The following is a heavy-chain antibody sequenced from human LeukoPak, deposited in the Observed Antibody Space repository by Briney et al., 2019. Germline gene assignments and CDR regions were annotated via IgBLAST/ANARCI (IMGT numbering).Heavy chain of an antibody. D-gene: IGHD2-21*02. V-gene: IGHV3-74*01. J-gene: IGHJ4*02. CDR3: ARSTASGNFDY. CDR1: GFTFGSYW. CDR2: INSDGSST. Sequence: PGGSLGLSCAASGFTFGSYWMHWVRQAPGKGLVWVSRINSDGSSTSYADSVKGRFTISRDNAKNTLYLQMNSLRAEDTAVYYCARSTASGNFDYWGQGTLVTVSS.